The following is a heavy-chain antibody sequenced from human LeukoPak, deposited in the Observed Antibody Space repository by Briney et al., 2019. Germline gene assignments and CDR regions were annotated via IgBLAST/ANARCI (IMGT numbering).Heavy chain of an antibody. J-gene: IGHJ5*02. CDR2: IRYDGSNK. D-gene: IGHD2-2*01. CDR1: GFTFSSYG. Sequence: PGGSLRLSCAASGFTFSSYGMHWVRQAPGKGLEWVAFIRYDGSNKYYADSVKGRFTISRDNSKKTLYLQMNSLRAEDTAVYYCAKDFARSTQFDPWGQGTLVTVSS. V-gene: IGHV3-30*02. CDR3: AKDFARSTQFDP.